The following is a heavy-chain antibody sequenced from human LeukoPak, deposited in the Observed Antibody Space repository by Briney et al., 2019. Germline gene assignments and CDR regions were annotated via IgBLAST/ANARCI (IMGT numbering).Heavy chain of an antibody. Sequence: PSETLSLTCTVSGGSISSYYWSWIRQPPGKGLEWIGYIYYSGSTNYNPSLKSRVTISVDTSKNQFSLKLSSVTAADTAVYYCARSGVGGAYWGQGTLVTVSS. J-gene: IGHJ4*02. CDR2: IYYSGST. CDR1: GGSISSYY. V-gene: IGHV4-59*01. D-gene: IGHD1-26*01. CDR3: ARSGVGGAY.